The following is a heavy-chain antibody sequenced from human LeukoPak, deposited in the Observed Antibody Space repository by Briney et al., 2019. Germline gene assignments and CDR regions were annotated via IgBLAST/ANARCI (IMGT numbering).Heavy chain of an antibody. D-gene: IGHD3-22*01. CDR2: IKQDGSEK. CDR3: ARDGTCDSGGYYYFDY. Sequence: GGSLRLSCAASGFTFSSYWMSWVRQAPGKGLEWVANIKQDGSEKHYVNSVTGRFTISRDNAKNSLYLQVNSLRAEDTAVYYCARDGTCDSGGYYYFDYWGQGSLVTVSS. CDR1: GFTFSSYW. V-gene: IGHV3-7*01. J-gene: IGHJ4*02.